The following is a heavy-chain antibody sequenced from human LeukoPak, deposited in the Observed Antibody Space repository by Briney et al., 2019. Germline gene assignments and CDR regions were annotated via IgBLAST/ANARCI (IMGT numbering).Heavy chain of an antibody. J-gene: IGHJ4*02. Sequence: GGSLRLSCAASGFTFSSYGMHWVRQAPGKGLEWVAFIRYDGSNKYYADSVKGRFTISRDNSKNTLYLQMNSLRAEDTAVYYCAKDWGTGRIAAAGLDYWGQGTLVTVSS. D-gene: IGHD6-13*01. CDR3: AKDWGTGRIAAAGLDY. CDR1: GFTFSSYG. V-gene: IGHV3-30*02. CDR2: IRYDGSNK.